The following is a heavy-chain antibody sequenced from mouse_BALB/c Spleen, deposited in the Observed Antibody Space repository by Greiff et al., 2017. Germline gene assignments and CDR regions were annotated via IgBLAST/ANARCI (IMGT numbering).Heavy chain of an antibody. CDR2: ISSGGST. Sequence: EVQVVESGGGLVKPGGSLKLSCAASGFTFSSYAMSWVRQTPEKRLEWVASISSGGSTYYPDSVKGRFTISRDNARNILYLQMSSLRSEDTAMYYCEREYYGSSLYAMDYWGQGTSVTVSS. D-gene: IGHD1-1*01. CDR1: GFTFSSYA. CDR3: EREYYGSSLYAMDY. V-gene: IGHV5-6-5*01. J-gene: IGHJ4*01.